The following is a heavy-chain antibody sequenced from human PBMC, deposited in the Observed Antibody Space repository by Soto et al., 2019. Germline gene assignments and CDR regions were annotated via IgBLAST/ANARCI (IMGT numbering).Heavy chain of an antibody. V-gene: IGHV1-24*01. Sequence: GASVKVSCKVSGYTLTDLSMQWVRQAPGKGLEWMGGFDPEDGETIYAQKFQGRVTMTKDTATSTVYMELSSLRSDDTAVYFCARVYAGAWSGYDNSGAFDIWGQGTMVTVSS. J-gene: IGHJ3*02. D-gene: IGHD5-12*01. CDR2: FDPEDGET. CDR1: GYTLTDLS. CDR3: ARVYAGAWSGYDNSGAFDI.